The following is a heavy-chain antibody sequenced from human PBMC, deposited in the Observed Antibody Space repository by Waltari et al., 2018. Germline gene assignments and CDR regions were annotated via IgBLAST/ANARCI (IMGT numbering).Heavy chain of an antibody. D-gene: IGHD3-22*01. CDR2: INPNSGGT. V-gene: IGHV1-2*04. CDR1: GYTFTGYY. CDR3: ARGGGRYYDSSGYYSNFDY. J-gene: IGHJ4*02. Sequence: QVQLVQSGAEVKKPGASVKVSCKASGYTFTGYYMHWVRQAPGQGLEWMGWINPNSGGTNYAQKFQGWVTMTRDTSISTAYMELSRLRSDDTAVYYCARGGGRYYDSSGYYSNFDYWGQGTLVTVSS.